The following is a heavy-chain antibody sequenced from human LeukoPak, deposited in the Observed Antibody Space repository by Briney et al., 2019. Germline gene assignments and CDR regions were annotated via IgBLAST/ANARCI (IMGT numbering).Heavy chain of an antibody. D-gene: IGHD1-1*01. CDR1: GFTFSSYE. CDR2: ISSSGSTI. Sequence: GGSLRLSCAASGFTFSSYEMNWVRQAPGKGLEWVSYISSSGSTIYYADSVKGRFTISRDNAKNSLYLQMNSLRAEDTAIYYCARGGYNWNDRFDYWGQGTLVTVSS. J-gene: IGHJ4*02. V-gene: IGHV3-48*03. CDR3: ARGGYNWNDRFDY.